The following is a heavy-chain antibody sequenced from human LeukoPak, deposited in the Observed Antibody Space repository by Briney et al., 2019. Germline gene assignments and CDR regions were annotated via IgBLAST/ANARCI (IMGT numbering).Heavy chain of an antibody. CDR3: ARISLGAIWGYYYGMDV. V-gene: IGHV1-2*06. Sequence: ASVKVSCKASGYTFTGYYMHWVRQAPGQGLEWMGRINPNSGGTNYAQKFQGRVTMTRDTSISTAYMELSRLRSEDTAVFYCARISLGAIWGYYYGMDVWGQGTTVTVSS. D-gene: IGHD1-26*01. J-gene: IGHJ6*02. CDR2: INPNSGGT. CDR1: GYTFTGYY.